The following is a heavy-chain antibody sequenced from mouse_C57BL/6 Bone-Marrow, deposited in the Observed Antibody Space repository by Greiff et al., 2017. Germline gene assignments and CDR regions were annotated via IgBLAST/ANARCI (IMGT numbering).Heavy chain of an antibody. CDR2: ISNLAYSI. CDR3: ARHGEYYDYGAMDY. V-gene: IGHV5-15*01. CDR1: GFTFSDYG. J-gene: IGHJ4*01. D-gene: IGHD2-4*01. Sequence: EVQLQESGGGLVQPGGSLKLSCAASGFTFSDYGMAWVRQAPRKGPEWVAFISNLAYSIYYADTVTGRFTISRENAKNTLYLEMSSLRSEETAMYYCARHGEYYDYGAMDYWGQGTSVTVSS.